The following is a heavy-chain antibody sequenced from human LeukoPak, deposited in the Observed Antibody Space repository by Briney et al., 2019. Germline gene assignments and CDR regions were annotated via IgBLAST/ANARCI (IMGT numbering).Heavy chain of an antibody. Sequence: ASVKVSCKVSGYTLTELSMHWVRQAPGKGLEWMGGFDPEDGETIYAQKFQGGVTMTEDTSTDTAYMELSSLRSEDTAVYYCATPYSYGPTPFDYWGQGTLVTVSS. CDR1: GYTLTELS. D-gene: IGHD5-18*01. CDR3: ATPYSYGPTPFDY. J-gene: IGHJ4*02. CDR2: FDPEDGET. V-gene: IGHV1-24*01.